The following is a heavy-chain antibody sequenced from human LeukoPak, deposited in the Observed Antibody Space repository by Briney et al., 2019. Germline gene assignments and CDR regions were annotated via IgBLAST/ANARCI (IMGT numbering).Heavy chain of an antibody. Sequence: PGGSLRLSCAASGFTFGSYWMTWVRQAPGKGLEWVANIKQDGSEKNYVDSVKGRFTISRDNAKNSLDLQMSSLRAEDTAIYYCARVSPFGELARAPYYFDYWGQGTLVTVSS. J-gene: IGHJ4*02. CDR2: IKQDGSEK. CDR3: ARVSPFGELARAPYYFDY. D-gene: IGHD3-10*01. CDR1: GFTFGSYW. V-gene: IGHV3-7*01.